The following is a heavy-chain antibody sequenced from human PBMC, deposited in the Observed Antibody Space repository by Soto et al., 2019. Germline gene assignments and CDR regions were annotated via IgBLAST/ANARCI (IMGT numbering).Heavy chain of an antibody. CDR3: ARGLFGITGTGYWFDP. CDR2: INHSGST. CDR1: GGSFSGYY. Sequence: PSETLSLTCAVYGGSFSGYYWSWIRQPPGKGLEWIGEINHSGSTNYNPSLKSRVTISVDTSKNQFSLKLSSVTAADTAVYYCARGLFGITGTGYWFDPWGQGTLVTVSS. J-gene: IGHJ5*02. V-gene: IGHV4-34*01. D-gene: IGHD1-20*01.